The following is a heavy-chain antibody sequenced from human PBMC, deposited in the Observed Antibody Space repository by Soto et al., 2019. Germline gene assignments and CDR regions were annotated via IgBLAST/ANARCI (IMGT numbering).Heavy chain of an antibody. V-gene: IGHV4-59*12. CDR2: IYYSGCT. J-gene: IGHJ4*02. CDR1: GGSISSYY. CDR3: ARDNYGSGSTYFDY. D-gene: IGHD3-10*01. Sequence: QVQLQESGPGLVKPSETLSLTCTVSGGSISSYYWSWIRQPPWKGLEWIGYIYYSGCTNYNPSLDSRVTTSLDTSKIQFSLTLNSMTAVDTAVYYCARDNYGSGSTYFDYWGQGTLVTVSS.